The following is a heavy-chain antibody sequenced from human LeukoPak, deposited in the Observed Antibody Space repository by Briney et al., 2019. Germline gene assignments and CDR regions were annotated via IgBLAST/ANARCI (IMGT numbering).Heavy chain of an antibody. CDR1: GYTFSTYA. CDR3: ARDLGDDISGVGYFDY. J-gene: IGHJ4*01. Sequence: ASVKVSCKASGYTFSTYAISWVRQAPGQGLEWMGWISAYTGNTRYTQNLQGRVIMTTDTSANTAYMEVRSLRSDDTVMYYCARDLGDDISGVGYFDYWGHGTLVTVSS. V-gene: IGHV1-18*01. CDR2: ISAYTGNT. D-gene: IGHD3-22*01.